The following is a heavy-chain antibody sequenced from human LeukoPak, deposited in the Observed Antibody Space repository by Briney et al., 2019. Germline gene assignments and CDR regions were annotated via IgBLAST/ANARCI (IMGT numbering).Heavy chain of an antibody. CDR3: ARGAGYSREVNYYYYMDV. D-gene: IGHD1-26*01. J-gene: IGHJ6*03. CDR2: IFASGST. V-gene: IGHV4-4*07. Sequence: KSSETLSLTCTVSYDSIGTYLWNWVRQPAGKGLEWIGRIFASGSTFYSPSLKSRVTMSVDTSKSQFSLKLNSVTAADTAVYYCARGAGYSREVNYYYYMDVWGKGTTVPVSS. CDR1: YDSIGTYL.